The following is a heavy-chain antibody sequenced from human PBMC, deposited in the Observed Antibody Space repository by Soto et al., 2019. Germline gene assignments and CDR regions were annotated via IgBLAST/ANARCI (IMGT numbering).Heavy chain of an antibody. CDR2: IRDKANHYAT. Sequence: GGSLRLSCKVSGFSFSGSAIHWVRQASGKGLEWVGRIRDKANHYATAYAASLKGRFVISRDDSQNTAYLQMSSLKADDTAVYYCTRPPSGSYGDDFDYWGQGXLVTVSS. CDR3: TRPPSGSYGDDFDY. CDR1: GFSFSGSA. D-gene: IGHD1-26*01. V-gene: IGHV3-73*01. J-gene: IGHJ4*02.